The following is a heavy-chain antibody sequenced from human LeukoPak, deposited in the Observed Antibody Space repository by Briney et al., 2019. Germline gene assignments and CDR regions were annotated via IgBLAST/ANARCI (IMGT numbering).Heavy chain of an antibody. CDR2: SYHSGRT. V-gene: IGHV4-38-2*02. D-gene: IGHD2-21*02. J-gene: IGHJ4*02. Sequence: SETLSLTCTVSGYSISSGYYWGWIRQPPGKGLEWIGSSYHSGRTYYNPSLKSRVTISVDMSKNQFSLKLSSVTAADTAVYYCARDRDWDPYYLDYWGQGTLVTVSS. CDR1: GYSISSGYY. CDR3: ARDRDWDPYYLDY.